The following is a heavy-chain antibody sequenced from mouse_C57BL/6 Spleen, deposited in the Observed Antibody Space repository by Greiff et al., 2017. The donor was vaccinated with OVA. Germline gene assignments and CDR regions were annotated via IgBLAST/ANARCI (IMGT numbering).Heavy chain of an antibody. Sequence: LQESGPELVKPGASVKISCKASGYSFTDYNMNWVKQSNGKSLEWIGVINPNYGTTNYNQKFKGKATLTVDQSSSTAYMQLNSLTSEDSAVYYCSRYGHLYDLYFDYWGQGTTLTVSS. CDR3: SRYGHLYDLYFDY. CDR2: INPNYGTT. D-gene: IGHD3-3*01. J-gene: IGHJ2*01. V-gene: IGHV1-39*01. CDR1: GYSFTDYN.